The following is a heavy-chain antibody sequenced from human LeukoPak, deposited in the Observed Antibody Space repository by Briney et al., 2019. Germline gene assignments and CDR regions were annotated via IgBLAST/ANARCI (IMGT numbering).Heavy chain of an antibody. CDR1: GGSFSIYY. D-gene: IGHD3-22*01. Sequence: PSETLSLTCAVYGGSFSIYYWSWIRQPPGKGLEWIGEINHSGSTNYNPSLKSRVTISVDTSKNQFSLKLSSVTAADTAVYFCARGPPTDYYDSSGFYYVFDYWGQGTLVTVSS. CDR2: INHSGST. J-gene: IGHJ4*02. V-gene: IGHV4-34*01. CDR3: ARGPPTDYYDSSGFYYVFDY.